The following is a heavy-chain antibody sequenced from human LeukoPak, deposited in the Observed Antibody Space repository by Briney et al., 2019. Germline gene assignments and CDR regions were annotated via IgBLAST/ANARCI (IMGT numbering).Heavy chain of an antibody. Sequence: ASVKVPCRASGYIFTEYDINWVRQASGQGLEWMGWMNPKSGYTDYAQKFQGRVTLTTNTALRTAYMELSGLRSEDTAVYFCARVQARAAPYNSFDPWGQGTLVTVSS. D-gene: IGHD2-15*01. V-gene: IGHV1-8*01. CDR2: MNPKSGYT. J-gene: IGHJ5*02. CDR1: GYIFTEYD. CDR3: ARVQARAAPYNSFDP.